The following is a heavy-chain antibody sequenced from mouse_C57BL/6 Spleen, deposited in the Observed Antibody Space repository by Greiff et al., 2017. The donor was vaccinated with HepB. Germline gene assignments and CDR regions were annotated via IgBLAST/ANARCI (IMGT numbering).Heavy chain of an antibody. V-gene: IGHV14-4*01. CDR3: TTGGRAMDY. J-gene: IGHJ4*01. CDR1: GFNIKDDY. Sequence: VQLKESGAELVRPGASVKLSCTASGFNIKDDYMHWVKQRPEQGLEWIGWIDPENGDTEYASKFQGKATIIADTSSNTAYLQLSSLTAEDTAVYYGTTGGRAMDYWGQGTSVTVSS. D-gene: IGHD3-3*01. CDR2: IDPENGDT.